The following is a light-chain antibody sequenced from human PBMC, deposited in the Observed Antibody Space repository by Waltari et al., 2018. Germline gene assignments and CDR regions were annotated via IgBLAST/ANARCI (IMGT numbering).Light chain of an antibody. J-gene: IGLJ2*01. CDR3: SSYAGSIFVV. V-gene: IGLV2-8*01. CDR1: SSAVGGYNY. CDR2: EVS. Sequence: ALTQPPSASGSPGQSVTISCIGTSSAVGGYNYVSWYQQHPGKAPKLMIYEVSKRPSGVPDRFSGSKSGNTASLAVSGLQPEDEADYYCSSYAGSIFVVFGGGTKLTVL.